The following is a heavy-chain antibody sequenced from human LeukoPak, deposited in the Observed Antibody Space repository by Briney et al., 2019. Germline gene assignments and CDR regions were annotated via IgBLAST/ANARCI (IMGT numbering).Heavy chain of an antibody. CDR1: GGSISSYY. D-gene: IGHD3-10*01. V-gene: IGHV4-4*07. CDR3: ARDRYGSGSYYKSWFDP. CDR2: IYTSGST. J-gene: IGHJ5*02. Sequence: SETLSLTCTVSGGSISSYYWSWIRQPAGKGLEWIGRIYTSGSTNYNPSLKSRVTMSVDTSKNQFSLRLSSVTAADTAVDFCARDRYGSGSYYKSWFDPWGQGTLVTVSS.